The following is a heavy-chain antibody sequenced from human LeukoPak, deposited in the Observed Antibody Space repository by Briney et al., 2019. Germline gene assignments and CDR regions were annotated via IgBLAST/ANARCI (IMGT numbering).Heavy chain of an antibody. CDR2: ISSSSSYI. V-gene: IGHV3-21*01. J-gene: IGHJ5*02. CDR1: GFTFSSYS. D-gene: IGHD5-18*01. Sequence: GGSLRPSCAASGFTFSSYSMNWVRQAPGKGLEWVSSISSSSSYIYYADSVKGRFTISRDNAKNSLYLQMNSLGAEDTAVYYCARIQSSWFDPWGQGTLVTVSS. CDR3: ARIQSSWFDP.